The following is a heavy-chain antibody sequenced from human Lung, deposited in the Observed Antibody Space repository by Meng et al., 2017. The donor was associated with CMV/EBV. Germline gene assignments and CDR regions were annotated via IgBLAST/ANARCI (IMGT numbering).Heavy chain of an antibody. CDR2: INNSSSYI. CDR3: ARDLIVGTAYFDY. CDR1: GFTFSTYS. V-gene: IGHV3-21*01. Sequence: SCAASGFTFSTYSMNWVRQAPGKGLEWVSSINNSSSYIYYADSVKGRFTISRDNAKNSLYLQMNSLRAEDTAVYYCARDLIVGTAYFDYWGQGTXVT. D-gene: IGHD1-26*01. J-gene: IGHJ4*02.